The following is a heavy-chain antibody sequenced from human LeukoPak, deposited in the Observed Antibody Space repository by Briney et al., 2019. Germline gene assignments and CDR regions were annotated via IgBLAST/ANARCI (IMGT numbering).Heavy chain of an antibody. CDR2: IYYSGST. Sequence: SETLSLTCTVSGGSISSSSYYWGWIRQPPGKGLEWIGSIYYSGSTYYNPSLKSRVTISVDTSKNQSSLKLSSVTAADTAVYYCARRDGYSSGWYDTYFDYWGQGTLVTVSS. D-gene: IGHD6-19*01. J-gene: IGHJ4*02. CDR3: ARRDGYSSGWYDTYFDY. CDR1: GGSISSSSYY. V-gene: IGHV4-39*01.